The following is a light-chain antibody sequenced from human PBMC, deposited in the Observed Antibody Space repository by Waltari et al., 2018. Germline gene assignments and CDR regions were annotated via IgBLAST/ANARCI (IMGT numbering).Light chain of an antibody. CDR1: QSVSSTY. V-gene: IGKV3-20*01. CDR3: QYYGGSYS. Sequence: EIVLTQSPGTLSLSQGERATLPCRASQSVSSTYLAWYQQKPGQAPRLLISVASRRATGVPDRFSGSGSGPDFTLTISRLEPEDFAVYYCQYYGGSYSFGQGTKLEIK. J-gene: IGKJ2*01. CDR2: VAS.